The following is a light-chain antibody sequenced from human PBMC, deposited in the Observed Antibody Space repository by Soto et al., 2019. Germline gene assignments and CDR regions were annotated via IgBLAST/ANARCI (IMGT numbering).Light chain of an antibody. J-gene: IGKJ4*01. V-gene: IGKV2-28*01. CDR2: LGS. Sequence: DIVMTQSPLSLPVTPGEPASISCRSSQSLYSNGNNYLDWFLQKPGQSPQVLIYLGSHRASGVTDRFSGSGSGTDFTLKISTVEAEDVGIYYWMQALQTPLTFGGGTKVEI. CDR3: MQALQTPLT. CDR1: QSLYSNGNNY.